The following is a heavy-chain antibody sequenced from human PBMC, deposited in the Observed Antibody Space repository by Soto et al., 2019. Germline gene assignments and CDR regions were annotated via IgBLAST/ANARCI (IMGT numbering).Heavy chain of an antibody. V-gene: IGHV4-39*01. CDR2: IYYSGSA. J-gene: IGHJ4*02. Sequence: SETLSLTCTVSVASISSSTYYWAWIRQPPGKGLEWIGRIYYSGSAYYNPSLKSRVTISVDTSKNQFSLKLSSVTAADTAVYYCSGYCGSTACPTFSDYWGQGTLVTVSS. CDR1: VASISSSTYY. D-gene: IGHD2-2*01. CDR3: SGYCGSTACPTFSDY.